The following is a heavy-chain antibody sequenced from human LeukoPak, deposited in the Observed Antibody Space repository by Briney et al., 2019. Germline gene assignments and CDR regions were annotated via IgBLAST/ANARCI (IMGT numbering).Heavy chain of an antibody. J-gene: IGHJ4*02. D-gene: IGHD2-15*01. Sequence: SETLSLTCAVYGGSFSGYYWSWIRQPPGKGLEWIGEINHSGSTNYNPSLKSRVTISVDTSKNQFSLKLSSVTAADTAVYYCARWSVVATQGFDYWGQGTLVTVSS. CDR3: ARWSVVATQGFDY. CDR1: GGSFSGYY. V-gene: IGHV4-34*01. CDR2: INHSGST.